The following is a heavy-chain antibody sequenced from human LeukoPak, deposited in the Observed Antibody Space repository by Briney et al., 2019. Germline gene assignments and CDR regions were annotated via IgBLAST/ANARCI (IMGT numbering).Heavy chain of an antibody. D-gene: IGHD3-22*01. CDR1: GASFTMGSHY. V-gene: IGHV4-39*01. Sequence: SETLSLTCSVSGASFTMGSHYWAWIRQPPGKGLEWIGTFHFSGSTYYNPSLKSRVTISVDTSKNSVSLMLRSVTAADTAVYFCARPFQDYDKGTFFYFFDFWGQGTLVTVSS. CDR3: ARPFQDYDKGTFFYFFDF. J-gene: IGHJ4*02. CDR2: FHFSGST.